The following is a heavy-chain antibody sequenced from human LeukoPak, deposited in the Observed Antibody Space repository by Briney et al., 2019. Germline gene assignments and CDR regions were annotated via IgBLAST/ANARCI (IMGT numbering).Heavy chain of an antibody. D-gene: IGHD5-18*01. CDR2: IYYSGST. J-gene: IGHJ4*02. V-gene: IGHV4-31*03. CDR1: GGSINRGGYY. CDR3: ARQDPGMATGFDY. Sequence: PSQTLSLTCTVSGGSINRGGYYWSWIRQHPGKGLEWIGYIYYSGSTYYNPSLKSRVTISIDTSKNQFSLKLSSVTAADTAVYHCARQDPGMATGFDYWGQGILVTVSS.